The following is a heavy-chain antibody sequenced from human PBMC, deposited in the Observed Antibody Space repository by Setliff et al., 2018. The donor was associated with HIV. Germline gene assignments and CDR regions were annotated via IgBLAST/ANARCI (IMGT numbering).Heavy chain of an antibody. CDR3: ARTVRREFRTNVGDHYYFYMDV. J-gene: IGHJ6*03. V-gene: IGHV4-4*02. D-gene: IGHD3-3*01. CDR2: IYHSGST. Sequence: SETLSLTCAVSGGSISSSNWWSWVRQPPGKGLEWIGEIYHSGSTNYNPSLKSRVTISLDRSKTQCSLKLSSVTAADTAVYYCARTVRREFRTNVGDHYYFYMDVWGKGTTVTVSS. CDR1: GGSISSSNW.